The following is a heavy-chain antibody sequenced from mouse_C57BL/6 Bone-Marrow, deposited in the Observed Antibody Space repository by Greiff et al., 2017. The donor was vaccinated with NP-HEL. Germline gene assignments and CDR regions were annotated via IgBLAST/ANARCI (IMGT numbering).Heavy chain of an antibody. CDR2: IDPSDSYT. CDR1: GYTFTSYW. V-gene: IGHV1-69*01. D-gene: IGHD2-4*01. J-gene: IGHJ2*01. Sequence: VQLQQPGAELVMPGASVKLSCKASGYTFTSYWMHWVKQRPGQGLEWIGEIDPSDSYTNYNQKFKGKSTLTVDKSSSTAYMQLISLTSEDAAVYYCARPDDYNYFDYWGQGTTLTVSS. CDR3: ARPDDYNYFDY.